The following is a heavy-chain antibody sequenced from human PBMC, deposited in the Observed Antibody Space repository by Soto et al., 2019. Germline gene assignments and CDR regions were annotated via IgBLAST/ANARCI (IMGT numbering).Heavy chain of an antibody. J-gene: IGHJ4*01. Sequence: ASVKVSRKASGYTFINYYIHWLRQAPGQGLEWMGIINPRDGSTNYAQKFQGRITMTRDTSTSTVYMELSSLRSDDTAVYYCSISTADFDCWGRGSLVTVSS. CDR1: GYTFINYY. CDR2: INPRDGST. CDR3: SISTADFDC. V-gene: IGHV1-46*03. D-gene: IGHD3-9*01.